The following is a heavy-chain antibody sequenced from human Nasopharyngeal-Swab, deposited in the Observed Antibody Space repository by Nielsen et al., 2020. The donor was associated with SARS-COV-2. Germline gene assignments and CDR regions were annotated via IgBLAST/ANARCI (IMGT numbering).Heavy chain of an antibody. J-gene: IGHJ4*02. Sequence: ETLSLTCAASGFTVSSNYMSWVRHSPNKGLEWVSVIYAAGQTFYTDSVKGRFIISRDDSKNTVFLQMNSLRAEDTAVYYCATLGAPGGWYFHYWGQGTLVTVSS. CDR3: ATLGAPGGWYFHY. CDR1: GFTVSSNY. CDR2: IYAAGQT. V-gene: IGHV3-53*01. D-gene: IGHD6-19*01.